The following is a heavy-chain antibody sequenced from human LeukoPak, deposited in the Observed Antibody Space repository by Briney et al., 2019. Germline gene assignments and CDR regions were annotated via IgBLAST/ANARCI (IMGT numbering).Heavy chain of an antibody. CDR2: IYYSGTT. Sequence: SQTLSLTCSIRDASISRRGYFWSCIRQHKKKGLEWIGCIYYSGTTYYHPSLTSRVAISVDTSKNQFSLKLSSVTAADTAVYYCARSGTVTTWNYWGQGTLVTVSS. D-gene: IGHD4-17*01. J-gene: IGHJ4*02. CDR1: DASISRRGYF. V-gene: IGHV4-31*02. CDR3: ARSGTVTTWNY.